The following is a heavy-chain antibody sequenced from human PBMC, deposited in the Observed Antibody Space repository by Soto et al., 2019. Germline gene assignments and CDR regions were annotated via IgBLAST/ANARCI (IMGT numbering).Heavy chain of an antibody. CDR2: TIPMFATA. Sequence: SVKVSCKASGGSFSNYILSWVRQAPGQGLEWMGGTIPMFATAQYAQKLQGRVTITADESTSTVYMDLTSLRSDDTAVYYCARGLFGQQWLVGFDTWGQGTLVTVSS. V-gene: IGHV1-69*13. CDR3: ARGLFGQQWLVGFDT. J-gene: IGHJ4*02. D-gene: IGHD6-19*01. CDR1: GGSFSNYI.